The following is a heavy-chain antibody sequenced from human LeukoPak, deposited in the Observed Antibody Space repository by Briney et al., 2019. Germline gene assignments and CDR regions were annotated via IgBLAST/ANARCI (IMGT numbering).Heavy chain of an antibody. J-gene: IGHJ4*02. V-gene: IGHV1-18*01. Sequence: ASVKVSCTASGYTFTGYGISWVRQAPGHGLEWMGWISAYNGNTNYAQKLQGRVTMTTDTSTSTAYMELRSLRSDDTAVYYCAKPISRITIFGVLIRGFDYWGQGTLVTVSS. CDR3: AKPISRITIFGVLIRGFDY. CDR2: ISAYNGNT. D-gene: IGHD3-3*01. CDR1: GYTFTGYG.